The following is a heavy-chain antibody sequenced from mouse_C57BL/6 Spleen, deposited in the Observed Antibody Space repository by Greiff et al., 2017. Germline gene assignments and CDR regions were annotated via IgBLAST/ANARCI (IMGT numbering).Heavy chain of an antibody. V-gene: IGHV1-55*01. CDR3: GLFFYDYDGDWYVDG. CDR1: GYTFTSYW. Sequence: QVQLQQPGAELVKPGASVKMSCKASGYTFTSYWITWVKQRPGQGLEWIGDIYPGSGSTNYNEKFKRKATLTVDTSSSTAYMQLSSLTSEDSAVYYCGLFFYDYDGDWYVDGWGTGTTVTVSA. J-gene: IGHJ1*03. D-gene: IGHD2-4*01. CDR2: IYPGSGST.